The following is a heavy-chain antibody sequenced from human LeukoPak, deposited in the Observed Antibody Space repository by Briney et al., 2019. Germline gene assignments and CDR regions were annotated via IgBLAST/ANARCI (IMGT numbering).Heavy chain of an antibody. CDR2: INHSGST. V-gene: IGHV4-34*01. CDR1: GGSFSGYY. J-gene: IGHJ4*02. CDR3: ARGRSTVTDY. D-gene: IGHD4-17*01. Sequence: PSETLSLTCAVYGGSFSGYYWSWIRQPPGKGLEWIGEINHSGSTNYNPSLKSRVTISVDTSKNQFSLKLSSVTAADTAVYYCARGRSTVTDYWGQGTLVTVSS.